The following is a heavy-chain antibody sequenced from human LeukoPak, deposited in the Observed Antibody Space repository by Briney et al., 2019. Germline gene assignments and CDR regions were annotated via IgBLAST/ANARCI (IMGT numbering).Heavy chain of an antibody. Sequence: PSETLSLTCTVSGGSIDSYYWSWIRQPPGKGLEWIGYIYYTGSTEYHPSLKSRVTISLDTSKNQFPLKLTSVTAADTAVYYCARVYQSAEYYFDYWGQGNLVSVS. D-gene: IGHD2-2*01. V-gene: IGHV4-59*01. CDR2: IYYTGST. J-gene: IGHJ4*02. CDR3: ARVYQSAEYYFDY. CDR1: GGSIDSYY.